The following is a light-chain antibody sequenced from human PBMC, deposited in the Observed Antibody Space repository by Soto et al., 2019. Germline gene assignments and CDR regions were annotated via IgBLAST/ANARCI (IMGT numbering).Light chain of an antibody. V-gene: IGKV1-5*03. Sequence: DLQMTQSPSSLSASLGDRVTITCRASQTISSWLAWYQQKPGKAPKLLIYKESTLKSGVPSRLSGSGSGTELTLTISRLQPDDFATYYCQHYNSYSEAFGQGTKVDIK. CDR2: KES. CDR3: QHYNSYSEA. J-gene: IGKJ1*01. CDR1: QTISSW.